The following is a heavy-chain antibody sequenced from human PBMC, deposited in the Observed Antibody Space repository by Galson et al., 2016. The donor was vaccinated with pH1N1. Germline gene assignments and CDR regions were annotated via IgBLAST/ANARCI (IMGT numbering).Heavy chain of an antibody. J-gene: IGHJ5*02. Sequence: SVKVSCKASGYSFIVHYMHWVRQAPGHGLEWMGWINPNSGDTKYAQNFQGRVTLTRDTSINTAYMELSSLTSDDTAVYYCATGSGNSRFDPWGQGTLVTVSS. CDR1: GYSFIVHY. V-gene: IGHV1-2*02. CDR3: ATGSGNSRFDP. CDR2: INPNSGDT. D-gene: IGHD3-10*01.